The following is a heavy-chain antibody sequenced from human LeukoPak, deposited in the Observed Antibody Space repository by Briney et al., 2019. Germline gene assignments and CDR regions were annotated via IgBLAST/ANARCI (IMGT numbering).Heavy chain of an antibody. CDR3: AKGYSSGWHNWFDP. CDR2: IIPIFSTA. Sequence: GASVKVSCKASGGTFSSYAISWVRQAPGQGLEWMGGIIPIFSTANHAQKFQGRVTITTDESTSTAYMELSSLRSEDTAVYYCAKGYSSGWHNWFDPWGQGTLVTVSS. CDR1: GGTFSSYA. V-gene: IGHV1-69*05. D-gene: IGHD6-19*01. J-gene: IGHJ5*02.